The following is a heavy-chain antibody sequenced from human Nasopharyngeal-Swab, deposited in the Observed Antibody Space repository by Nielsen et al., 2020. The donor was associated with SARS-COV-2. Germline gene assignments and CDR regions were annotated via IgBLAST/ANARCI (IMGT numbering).Heavy chain of an antibody. J-gene: IGHJ4*02. CDR1: GYTLTSYG. D-gene: IGHD1-26*01. Sequence: ASVKVSCKASGYTLTSYGISWLRQAPRQGLEWMGWISAYNGNANYAQKLQGRVTMTTDTSTSTAYMELRSLRSDDTAAYYCARYESRAELYYFDYWGQGTLVTVSS. V-gene: IGHV1-18*01. CDR3: ARYESRAELYYFDY. CDR2: ISAYNGNA.